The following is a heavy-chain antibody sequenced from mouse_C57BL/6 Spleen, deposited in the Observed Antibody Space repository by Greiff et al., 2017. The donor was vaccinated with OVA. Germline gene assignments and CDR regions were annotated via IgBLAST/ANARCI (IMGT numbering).Heavy chain of an antibody. CDR3: ARGDYYGSSYDPYAMDY. D-gene: IGHD1-1*01. Sequence: EVQLQQSGPELVKPGASVKISCKASGYTFTDYYMNWVKQSHGKSLEWIGDINPNNGGTSYNQKFKGKATLTVDKSSSKAYMELRSLTSEESAVYYCARGDYYGSSYDPYAMDYWGQGTSVTVSS. V-gene: IGHV1-26*01. CDR1: GYTFTDYY. CDR2: INPNNGGT. J-gene: IGHJ4*01.